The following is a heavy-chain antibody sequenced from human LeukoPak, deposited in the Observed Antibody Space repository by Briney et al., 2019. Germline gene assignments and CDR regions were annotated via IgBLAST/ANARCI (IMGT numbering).Heavy chain of an antibody. CDR2: INHSGNT. J-gene: IGHJ6*03. V-gene: IGHV4-34*01. Sequence: SETLSLTCAVYGGSFNAYYWTWIRQTLGEGLGWIGEINHSGNTNYNPSLESRVTISADTSKNQFSLNLGSVTAADTAIYYCARGLRFIQGPGYYYMDVWGKGTTVTVSS. D-gene: IGHD3-16*02. CDR1: GGSFNAYY. CDR3: ARGLRFIQGPGYYYMDV.